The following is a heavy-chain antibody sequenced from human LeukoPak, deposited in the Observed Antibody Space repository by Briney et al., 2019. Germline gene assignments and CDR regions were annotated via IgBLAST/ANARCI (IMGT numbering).Heavy chain of an antibody. CDR2: ISYSGST. CDR1: GGSMRSSGYY. V-gene: IGHV4-39*01. CDR3: YTTSGGRPH. Sequence: SETLSLTCTVSGGSMRSSGYYWGWIRQPPGMGLEWIGSISYSGSTNFIPSLKSRVTILEDTSKNQFSLKLSSVTAADTAVYYCYTTSGGRPHWGQGTLVTVSS. D-gene: IGHD2-2*02. J-gene: IGHJ4*02.